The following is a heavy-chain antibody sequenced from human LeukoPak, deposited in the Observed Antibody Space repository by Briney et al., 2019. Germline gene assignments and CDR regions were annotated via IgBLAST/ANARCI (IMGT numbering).Heavy chain of an antibody. CDR1: GFSFSAYG. CDR2: IWYDGSNK. Sequence: GGSLRLSCAASGFSFSAYGMHWVRQAPGKGLEWVAYIWYDGSNKEYANFVKGRFTISRDTSKSTVNLQMNSLRPEDTAVYYCARDLVGLPHKLFDPWGQGTLVTVSS. V-gene: IGHV3-33*01. J-gene: IGHJ5*02. CDR3: ARDLVGLPHKLFDP. D-gene: IGHD2-15*01.